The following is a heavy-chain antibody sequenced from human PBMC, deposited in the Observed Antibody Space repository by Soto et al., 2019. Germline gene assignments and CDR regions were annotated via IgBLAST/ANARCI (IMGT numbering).Heavy chain of an antibody. CDR1: GYSINSGYF. D-gene: IGHD1-1*01. Sequence: SETLSLTCAVSGYSINSGYFWGWVRQPPGKGLEWIGSISHSGTTYYNPSLMSRVTMSADTSKNQFSLKLNSVTAADTGVYYCSMERGGTIIDRWGQGTLVTVSS. J-gene: IGHJ5*02. V-gene: IGHV4-38-2*01. CDR2: ISHSGTT. CDR3: SMERGGTIIDR.